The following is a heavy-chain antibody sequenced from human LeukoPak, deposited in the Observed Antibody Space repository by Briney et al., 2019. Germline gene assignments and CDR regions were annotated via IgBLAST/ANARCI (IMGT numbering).Heavy chain of an antibody. CDR2: IIPIFGTA. CDR1: GGTFSSYA. V-gene: IGHV1-69*13. D-gene: IGHD6-19*01. CDR3: ARGVSSGLTNWFDP. Sequence: SVKVSCKASGGTFSSYAISWVRQAPGQGLEWMGGIIPIFGTANYAQKFQGRVTITADESTSTAYMELSSLRSEDTAVYYCARGVSSGLTNWFDPWGQGTLVTVSS. J-gene: IGHJ5*02.